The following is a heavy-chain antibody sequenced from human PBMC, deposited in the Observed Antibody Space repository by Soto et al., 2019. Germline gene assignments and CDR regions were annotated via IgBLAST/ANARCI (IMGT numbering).Heavy chain of an antibody. CDR2: ISYDGSNK. Sequence: QVQLVESGGGVVQPGRSLRLSCAASGFTFSSYGMHWVRQAPGKGLEWVAVISYDGSNKYYADSVKGRFTISRDNSKNTLYLQMISLRAEDTAVYYCAEQGLVVVTAVYFDYWGQGTLVTVSS. J-gene: IGHJ4*02. CDR3: AEQGLVVVTAVYFDY. CDR1: GFTFSSYG. V-gene: IGHV3-30*18. D-gene: IGHD2-21*02.